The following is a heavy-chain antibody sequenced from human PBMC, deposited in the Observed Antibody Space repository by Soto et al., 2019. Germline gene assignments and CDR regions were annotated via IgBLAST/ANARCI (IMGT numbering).Heavy chain of an antibody. J-gene: IGHJ5*02. CDR1: GFTFTSSA. V-gene: IGHV1-58*01. D-gene: IGHD2-2*01. CDR3: AGLESTAADL. CDR2: IVVGSGST. Sequence: QMQLVQSGPDVKKPGTSVKVSCRASGFTFTSSAVQWVRQARGQRLEWIGWIVVGSGSTNFAQKFHERVTLTRDMSTNTVYMELSSLRSEDTAVYYCAGLESTAADLWGQGTLVTVSS.